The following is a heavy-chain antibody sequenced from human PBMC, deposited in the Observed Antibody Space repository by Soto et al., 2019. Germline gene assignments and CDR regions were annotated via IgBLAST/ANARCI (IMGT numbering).Heavy chain of an antibody. CDR1: GGSISSGDYY. Sequence: PSETLSLTCTVSGGSISSGDYYWSWIRQPPGKGLEWTGYIYYSGSTYYNPSLKSRVTISVDTSKNQFSLKLSSVTAADTAVYYCARRGYSYGQTRDYWGQGTLVTVSS. J-gene: IGHJ4*02. CDR3: ARRGYSYGQTRDY. D-gene: IGHD5-18*01. CDR2: IYYSGST. V-gene: IGHV4-30-4*01.